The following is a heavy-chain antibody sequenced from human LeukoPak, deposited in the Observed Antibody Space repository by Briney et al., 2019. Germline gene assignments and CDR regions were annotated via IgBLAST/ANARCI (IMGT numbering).Heavy chain of an antibody. D-gene: IGHD5-12*01. CDR2: IDPTDSYT. J-gene: IGHJ4*02. CDR3: ARLLDSAYELDY. CDR1: GYIFRNYW. Sequence: GESLKISCKVSGYIFRNYWISWVRQMPGKGLEWMGRIDPTDSYTNYSPSFQGHVIISADKSISTAYLQWSSLQASDTAMYYCARLLDSAYELDYWGQGTLVTVSS. V-gene: IGHV5-10-1*01.